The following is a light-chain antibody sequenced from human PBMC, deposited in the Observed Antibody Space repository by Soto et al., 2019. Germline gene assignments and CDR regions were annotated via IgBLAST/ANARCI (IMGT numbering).Light chain of an antibody. Sequence: DIVRTKSPTSLAVSLCERATINFKSSHIFLYSSNNKNYLAWYQQKPGQSPKLLIYWASTRESGVPDRFSGSGSGTDFTLTISSLQAEDVAVYYCQQYYSPPLTFGGRTNV. V-gene: IGKV4-1*01. CDR3: QQYYSPPLT. CDR2: WAS. CDR1: HIFLYSSNNKNY. J-gene: IGKJ4*01.